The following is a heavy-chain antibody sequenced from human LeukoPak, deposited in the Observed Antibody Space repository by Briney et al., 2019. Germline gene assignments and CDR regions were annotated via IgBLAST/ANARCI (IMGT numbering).Heavy chain of an antibody. J-gene: IGHJ4*02. CDR3: AREGRITMVRGVPFDY. CDR2: IKQDGSEK. CDR1: GFTFSSYW. Sequence: GGSLRLSCAASGFTFSSYWMSWVRQAPGKGLEWVANIKQDGSEKYYVDSVKGRFTISRDNAKNSLYLQMNSLRAEDTAVYYCAREGRITMVRGVPFDYWGQGTLVTVSS. D-gene: IGHD3-10*01. V-gene: IGHV3-7*01.